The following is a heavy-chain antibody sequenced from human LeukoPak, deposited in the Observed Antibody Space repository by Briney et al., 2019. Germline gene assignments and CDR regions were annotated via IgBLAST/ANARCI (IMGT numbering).Heavy chain of an antibody. CDR3: ARGGGGWLQFDY. J-gene: IGHJ4*02. Sequence: ASVNVSCKASGYTFTSYDINWVRQATGQGLEWMGWMNPNSGNTGYAQKFQGRVTITRNTSISTAYMELSSLRSEDTAVYYCARGGGGWLQFDYWGEGSLVTVSS. V-gene: IGHV1-8*03. CDR2: MNPNSGNT. D-gene: IGHD5-24*01. CDR1: GYTFTSYD.